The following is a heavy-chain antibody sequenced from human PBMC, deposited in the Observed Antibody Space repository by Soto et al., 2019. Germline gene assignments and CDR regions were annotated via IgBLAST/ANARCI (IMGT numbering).Heavy chain of an antibody. CDR2: INHSGST. J-gene: IGHJ4*02. CDR1: GGSFSGYY. V-gene: IGHV4-34*01. CDR3: ARGLGCYYAFDY. Sequence: QVQLQQWGAGLLKPSETLSLTCAVYGGSFSGYYWSWIRQPPGKGLEWIGEINHSGSTNYNPSLKSRXXIXVXXSKTQFSLKLRSVTAADTAVYYRARGLGCYYAFDYWGPGTLVTVSS. D-gene: IGHD3-22*01.